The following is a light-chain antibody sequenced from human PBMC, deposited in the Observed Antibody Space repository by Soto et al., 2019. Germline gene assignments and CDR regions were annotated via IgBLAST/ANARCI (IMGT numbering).Light chain of an antibody. CDR3: MQHGSSPWM. CDR2: LGF. CDR1: QRLLHSNGNNF. V-gene: IGKV2-28*01. Sequence: EIVMTQSPPSLTVTPGEPASISCMSSQRLLHSNGNNFLDWYLQKPGQSPQLLIYLGFNRASGVPDRVSGSGVGTDFTLKISRVEAEDVGVYYCMQHGSSPWMFGQGTKVDIK. J-gene: IGKJ1*01.